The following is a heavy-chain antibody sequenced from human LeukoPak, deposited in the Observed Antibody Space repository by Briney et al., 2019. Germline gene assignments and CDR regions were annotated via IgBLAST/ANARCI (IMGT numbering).Heavy chain of an antibody. J-gene: IGHJ4*02. Sequence: SETLSLTCTVSGGSISSSSYYWGWIRQPPGKGLEWIGSIYYSGSTYYNPSLKSRVTISVDTSKNQFSLKLSSVTAADTAVYYCARDGGQWLPQGDYWGQGTLVTVSS. V-gene: IGHV4-39*07. CDR3: ARDGGQWLPQGDY. D-gene: IGHD6-19*01. CDR2: IYYSGST. CDR1: GGSISSSSYY.